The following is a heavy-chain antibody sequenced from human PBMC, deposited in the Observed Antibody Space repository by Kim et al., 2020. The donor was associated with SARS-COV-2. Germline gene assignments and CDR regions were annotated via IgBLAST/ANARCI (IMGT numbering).Heavy chain of an antibody. V-gene: IGHV2-5*01. Sequence: RYSPSLKSRLTITKDTSKHQVVLTMTNMDPVDTATYYCAHRIAAVNWFDPWGQGTLVTVSS. J-gene: IGHJ5*02. D-gene: IGHD6-13*01. CDR3: AHRIAAVNWFDP.